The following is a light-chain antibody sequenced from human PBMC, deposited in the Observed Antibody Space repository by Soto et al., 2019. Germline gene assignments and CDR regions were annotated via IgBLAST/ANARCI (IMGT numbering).Light chain of an antibody. Sequence: EIVLTQSPATLSLSPGERATLSCRASQSVSSYLAWYQQKPGQAPRLLIYDASNRATGIPARFSGSGSGTAFTLTISSLAPEDFAVYYCQQRSNWPPRITFGQGTRLEIK. CDR3: QQRSNWPPRIT. J-gene: IGKJ5*01. CDR1: QSVSSY. V-gene: IGKV3-11*01. CDR2: DAS.